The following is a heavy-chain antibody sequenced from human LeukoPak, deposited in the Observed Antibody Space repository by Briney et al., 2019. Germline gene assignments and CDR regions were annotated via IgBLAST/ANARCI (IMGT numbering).Heavy chain of an antibody. Sequence: GGSLRFSCAASGFTFSSYEMNWVRQAPGKGLEWVSYISSSRSTIYYADSVKGRFTISRDNAKNSLYLQMNSLRAEDTAVYYCARPGDGMDVWGKGTTVTVSS. CDR3: ARPGDGMDV. V-gene: IGHV3-48*03. J-gene: IGHJ6*04. CDR1: GFTFSSYE. CDR2: ISSSRSTI.